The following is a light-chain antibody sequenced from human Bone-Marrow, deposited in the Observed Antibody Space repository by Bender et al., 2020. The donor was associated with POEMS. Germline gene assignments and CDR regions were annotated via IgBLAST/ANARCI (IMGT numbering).Light chain of an antibody. CDR1: SSNIGSHY. V-gene: IGLV1-47*01. Sequence: QSVLTQPPSASGTPGQSITVSCFGGSSNIGSHYVSWFQHLPGTAPKLLICKNDQRPSGVPDRFSGSKSGTSASLAISGLQSEDEAVYYCASWDDSLLWVFGGGTKLTLL. CDR2: KND. J-gene: IGLJ3*02. CDR3: ASWDDSLLWV.